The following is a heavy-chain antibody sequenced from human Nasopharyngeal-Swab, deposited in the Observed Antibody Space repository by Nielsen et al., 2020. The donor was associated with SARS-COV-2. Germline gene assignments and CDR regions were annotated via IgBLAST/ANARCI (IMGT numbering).Heavy chain of an antibody. CDR3: ARGFPGAAAGKDY. Sequence: WIRQPPGKGLEWIGEINHSGSTNYNPSLKSRVTISVDTSKNQFSLKLSSVTAADTAVYYCARGFPGAAAGKDYWGQGTLVTVSS. J-gene: IGHJ4*02. V-gene: IGHV4-34*01. D-gene: IGHD6-13*01. CDR2: INHSGST.